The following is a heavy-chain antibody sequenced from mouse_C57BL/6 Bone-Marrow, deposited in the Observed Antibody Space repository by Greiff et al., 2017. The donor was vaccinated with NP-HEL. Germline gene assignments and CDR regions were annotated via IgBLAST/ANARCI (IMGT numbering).Heavy chain of an antibody. V-gene: IGHV1-54*01. CDR2: INPGSGGT. CDR3: AREGVTTVVATNYFDY. D-gene: IGHD1-1*01. CDR1: GYAFTNYL. J-gene: IGHJ2*01. Sequence: VQLVESGAELVRPGTSVKVSCKASGYAFTNYLIEWVKQRPGQGLEWIGVINPGSGGTNYNEKFKGKATLTADKSSSTAYMQLSSLTSEDSAVYFCAREGVTTVVATNYFDYWGQGTTLTVSS.